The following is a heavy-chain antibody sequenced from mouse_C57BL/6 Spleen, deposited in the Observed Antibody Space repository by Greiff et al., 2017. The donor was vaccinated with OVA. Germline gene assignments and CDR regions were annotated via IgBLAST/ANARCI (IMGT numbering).Heavy chain of an antibody. CDR2: ISSGGDYI. J-gene: IGHJ2*01. D-gene: IGHD2-12*01. CDR3: TRDVTGLYYFDY. CDR1: GFTFSSYA. V-gene: IGHV5-9-1*02. Sequence: EVKLVKSREGLVKPGGSLKLSCAASGFTFSSYAMSWLRQTPEKRLEWVAYISSGGDYIYYADTVKGRFTISRDNARNTLYLQMSSLKSEDTAMYYCTRDVTGLYYFDYWGQGTTLTVSS.